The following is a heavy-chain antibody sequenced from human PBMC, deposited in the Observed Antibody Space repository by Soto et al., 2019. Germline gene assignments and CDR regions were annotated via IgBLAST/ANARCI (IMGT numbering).Heavy chain of an antibody. J-gene: IGHJ4*02. D-gene: IGHD6-13*01. Sequence: GFLRLSCAVPGFSLSSYAMHWVRQAPGKGLEWVAVISYDGSNKYYADSVKGRFTISRDNSKNTLYLQMNSLRAEDTAVYYCASRDSSRDWGQGTLVTVSS. V-gene: IGHV3-30-3*01. CDR1: GFSLSSYA. CDR3: ASRDSSRD. CDR2: ISYDGSNK.